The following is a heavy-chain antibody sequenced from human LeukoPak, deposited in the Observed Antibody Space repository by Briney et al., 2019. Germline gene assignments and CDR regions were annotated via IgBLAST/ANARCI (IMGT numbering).Heavy chain of an antibody. D-gene: IGHD2-21*02. CDR2: INHSGST. CDR3: AKSLYCGGDCS. V-gene: IGHV4-34*01. J-gene: IGHJ5*02. Sequence: SETLSLTCAVYGGSFSGYYWSWIRQPPGRGLEWIGEINHSGSTKYNPSLKSRVTLSLDTSKNQFSLRLTSVTAADTAVYYCAKSLYCGGDCSWGQGTLVTVSS. CDR1: GGSFSGYY.